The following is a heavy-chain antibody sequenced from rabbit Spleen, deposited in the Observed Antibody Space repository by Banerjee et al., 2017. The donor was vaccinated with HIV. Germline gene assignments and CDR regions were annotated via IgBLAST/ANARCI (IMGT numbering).Heavy chain of an antibody. CDR2: IYAARGGT. CDR3: ARSIVPWLGPTRLDL. V-gene: IGHV1S7*01. CDR1: GIDFTNDY. J-gene: IGHJ6*01. Sequence: QLTEAGGGLDQPGGSLTLSCKASGIDFTNDYISWVRQAPGKGLEWIGSIYAARGGTVYASWVNGRFPIASDNSQSTVDLKMTSLTAADTAPYCCARSIVPWLGPTRLDLWAPGTLVTVS. D-gene: IGHD4-1*01.